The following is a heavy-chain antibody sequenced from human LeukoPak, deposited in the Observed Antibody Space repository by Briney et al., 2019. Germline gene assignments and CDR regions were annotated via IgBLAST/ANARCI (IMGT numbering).Heavy chain of an antibody. CDR1: GFTFSGSA. CDR2: IRSKANSYAT. CDR3: TRRQTGSSSPDY. D-gene: IGHD6-13*01. Sequence: PGGSLRLSCAASGFTFSGSAMHWVRQASGKGLEWVGRIRSKANSYATAYAASMKGRFTISRDDSKNTAYLQMNSLKTEDTAVYYCTRRQTGSSSPDYWGQGTLVTVSS. J-gene: IGHJ4*02. V-gene: IGHV3-73*01.